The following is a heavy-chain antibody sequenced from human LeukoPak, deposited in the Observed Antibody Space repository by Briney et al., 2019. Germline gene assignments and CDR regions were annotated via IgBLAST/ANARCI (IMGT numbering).Heavy chain of an antibody. V-gene: IGHV3-23*01. CDR2: ISGSGATT. J-gene: IGHJ4*02. D-gene: IGHD6-13*01. CDR1: GFTFSAYG. Sequence: GGSLRLSCAVSGFTFSAYGMSWVRQAPGKGLEWVSGISGSGATTYSADSVKGRFTISRDNSKNTLYLQMNSLRAEDTAVYYCVLGSWYFHWGQGTLVTVSS. CDR3: VLGSWYFH.